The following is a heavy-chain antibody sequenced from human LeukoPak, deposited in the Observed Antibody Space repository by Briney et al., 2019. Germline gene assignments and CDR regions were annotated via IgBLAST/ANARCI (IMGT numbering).Heavy chain of an antibody. CDR3: AKDGEGFDY. CDR1: GFTFSSYA. D-gene: IGHD3-10*01. CDR2: IRNDGSNK. Sequence: GGSLRLSCAASGFTFSSYAMHWVRQAPGKGLEWVTFIRNDGSNKYYADSVKGRFTISRDNSKNTLYLQMNSLRAEDTAVYYCAKDGEGFDYWGQGTLVTVSS. V-gene: IGHV3-30*02. J-gene: IGHJ4*02.